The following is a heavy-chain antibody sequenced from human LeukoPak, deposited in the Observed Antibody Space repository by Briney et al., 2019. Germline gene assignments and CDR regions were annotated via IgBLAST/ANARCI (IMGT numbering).Heavy chain of an antibody. CDR2: ISGRDDST. V-gene: IGHV3-23*01. Sequence: PGGSLRLSCAASGFTFSNYAMNWVRQAPGKGLEWVSAISGRDDSTYYADSVKGRFTISRDNSRNTLYLQMNSLRAEDTAVYYCAKSGGVRFDPWGQGTLVTVSS. J-gene: IGHJ5*02. CDR1: GFTFSNYA. D-gene: IGHD3-16*01. CDR3: AKSGGVRFDP.